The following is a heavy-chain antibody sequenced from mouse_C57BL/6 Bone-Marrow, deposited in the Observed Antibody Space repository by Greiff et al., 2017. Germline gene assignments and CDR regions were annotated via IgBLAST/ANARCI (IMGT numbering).Heavy chain of an antibody. CDR3: ARDGNPFAY. D-gene: IGHD2-1*01. Sequence: VMLVESGGDLVKPGGSLKLSCAASGFTFSSYGMSWVRQTPDKRLEWVATISSGGSYTYYPDSVKGRFTISRDNAKNTLYLQMSSLKSEDTAMYYCARDGNPFAYWGQGTLVTVSA. J-gene: IGHJ3*01. CDR1: GFTFSSYG. V-gene: IGHV5-6*02. CDR2: ISSGGSYT.